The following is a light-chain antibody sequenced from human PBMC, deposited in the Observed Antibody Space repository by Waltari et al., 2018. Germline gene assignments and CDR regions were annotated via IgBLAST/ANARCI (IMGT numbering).Light chain of an antibody. CDR2: DTS. CDR1: QSVELY. CDR3: QQRRNWPLT. J-gene: IGKJ4*01. Sequence: EIVLTQSPATLSLSPGERATLSCRASQSVELYLARYQQRPGQAPRLLIYDTSNRATDIPARFSGSGSETDFSLTISSLEPEDFAVYYCQQRRNWPLTFGGGTKVEIK. V-gene: IGKV3-11*01.